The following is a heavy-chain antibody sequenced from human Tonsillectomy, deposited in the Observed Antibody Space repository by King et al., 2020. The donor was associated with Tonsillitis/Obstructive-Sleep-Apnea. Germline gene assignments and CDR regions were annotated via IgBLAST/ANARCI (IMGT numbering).Heavy chain of an antibody. J-gene: IGHJ4*02. D-gene: IGHD5-12*01. CDR3: ARGKDIVATISPFDY. CDR1: GGSFSGYY. V-gene: IGHV4-34*01. Sequence: VQLQQWGAGLLKPSETLSLPCAVYGGSFSGYYWSWIRQPPGKGLEWIGEINHSGSTNYNPSLKSRVTISVDTSKNQFSLKLSSVTAADTAVYYCARGKDIVATISPFDYWGQGTLVTVSS. CDR2: INHSGST.